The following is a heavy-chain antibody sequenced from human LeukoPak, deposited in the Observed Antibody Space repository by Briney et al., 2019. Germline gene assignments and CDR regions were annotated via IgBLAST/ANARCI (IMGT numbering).Heavy chain of an antibody. J-gene: IGHJ4*02. CDR2: IKYDGIDK. Sequence: GGSLRLSCAASGFIFTDYWMNWVRQAPGKGLEWVAMIKYDGIDKQYLDSVKGRFTISRDNAKNSVYLEMNSLRAEDTAVYYCAREGSSGYYGPFNYWGQGTLVTVSS. CDR3: AREGSSGYYGPFNY. D-gene: IGHD3-22*01. V-gene: IGHV3-7*01. CDR1: GFIFTDYW.